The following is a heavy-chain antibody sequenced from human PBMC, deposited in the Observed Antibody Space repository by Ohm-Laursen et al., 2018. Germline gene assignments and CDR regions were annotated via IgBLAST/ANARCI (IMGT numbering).Heavy chain of an antibody. CDR3: AREPSRRAYYYDCSGYWGWYFDL. CDR2: IYYSGST. CDR1: GGSISSYY. D-gene: IGHD3-22*01. J-gene: IGHJ2*01. Sequence: SETLSLTCIVSGGSISSYYWSWIRQPPGKGLEWIGYIYYSGSTNYNPSLKSRVTISVDTSKNQFSLKLSSVTAADTAVYYCAREPSRRAYYYDCSGYWGWYFDLWGRGTLVTVSS. V-gene: IGHV4-59*01.